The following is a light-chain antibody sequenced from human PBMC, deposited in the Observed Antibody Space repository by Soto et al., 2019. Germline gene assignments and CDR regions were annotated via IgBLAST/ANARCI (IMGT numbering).Light chain of an antibody. Sequence: EIVLTQSPGTLSLSPGERATLSCRASQSVSSSSLAWYQQRRGQAPRLLIHGASSRATGIPDRFSGSGSGTDFTITISRLEPEDFAVYYCQEYGSSPRTFGQGTKVEVK. CDR1: QSVSSSS. CDR2: GAS. V-gene: IGKV3-20*01. J-gene: IGKJ1*01. CDR3: QEYGSSPRT.